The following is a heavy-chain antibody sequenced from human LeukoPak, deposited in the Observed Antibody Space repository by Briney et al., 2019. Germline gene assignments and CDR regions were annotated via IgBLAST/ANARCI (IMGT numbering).Heavy chain of an antibody. CDR2: ISGSGGST. CDR1: GFSLSNYA. J-gene: IGHJ4*02. V-gene: IGHV3-23*01. CDR3: ARGYSSGWWGYYFDY. Sequence: GGSLRLSCAASGFSLSNYAMTWVRQAPGKGLEWVSGISGSGGSTYYADSVKGRFTISRDNSKNKLYLQMNSLRAEDTAVYYCARGYSSGWWGYYFDYWGQGTLVTVSS. D-gene: IGHD6-19*01.